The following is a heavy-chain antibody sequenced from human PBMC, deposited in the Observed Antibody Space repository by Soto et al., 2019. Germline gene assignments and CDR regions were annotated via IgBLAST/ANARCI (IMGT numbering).Heavy chain of an antibody. CDR2: ISYDGSNK. V-gene: IGHV3-30*18. CDR3: AKFSVPGAAGEFVY. Sequence: QVQLVESGGGVVQPGRSLRLSCAASGFTFSNHGMHWVRQAAGKGLEWVAVISYDGSNKNYADSVKGRFTISRDNSKNTLYLQMNSLRAEDTAVYYCAKFSVPGAAGEFVYWGQGTLVTVSS. J-gene: IGHJ4*02. D-gene: IGHD6-13*01. CDR1: GFTFSNHG.